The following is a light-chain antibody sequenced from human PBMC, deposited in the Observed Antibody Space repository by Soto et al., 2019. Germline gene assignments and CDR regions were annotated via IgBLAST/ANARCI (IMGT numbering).Light chain of an antibody. J-gene: IGLJ1*01. CDR1: SSDVGRYNY. CDR2: EVT. CDR3: SSYVGSNNYV. V-gene: IGLV2-8*02. Sequence: QSVLTQPPSASRSPGQSVTISCIGTSSDVGRYNYVSWYQHHPGKAPKLIIYEVTNRPSGVPDRFSGSKSANTASLTVSGLQADDEADYYCSSYVGSNNYVFGTGTKLTVL.